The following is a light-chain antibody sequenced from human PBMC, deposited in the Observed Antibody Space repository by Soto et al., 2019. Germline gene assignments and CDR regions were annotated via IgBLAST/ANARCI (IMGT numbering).Light chain of an antibody. J-gene: IGKJ1*01. CDR2: GAS. CDR3: QQYNNWPHSIT. Sequence: EIVMTQSPATLSVSPGERATLSCRASQSVSSNLAWYQQKPGQAPRLLIYGASTRATGIPARFSGSGSGTEFTLTISSLQSEDFAVYYCQQYNNWPHSITFGQGTKVDIK. CDR1: QSVSSN. V-gene: IGKV3-15*01.